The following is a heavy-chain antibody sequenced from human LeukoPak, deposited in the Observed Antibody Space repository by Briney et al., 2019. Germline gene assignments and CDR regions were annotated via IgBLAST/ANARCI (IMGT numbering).Heavy chain of an antibody. V-gene: IGHV1-58*02. Sequence: GTSVKVSCKTSGFTFTRSAMQWVRQARGQRLEWIGWIVVGSGSTDYAQKFQERVTITRDMSTSTAYMELSSLTSEDTAVYYCARDPTTQTFDYWGQGTLVTVSS. CDR3: ARDPTTQTFDY. J-gene: IGHJ4*02. D-gene: IGHD4-11*01. CDR1: GFTFTRSA. CDR2: IVVGSGST.